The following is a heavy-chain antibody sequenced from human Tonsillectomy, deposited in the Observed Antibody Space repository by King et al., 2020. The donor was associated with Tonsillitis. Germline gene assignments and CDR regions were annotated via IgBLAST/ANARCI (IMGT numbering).Heavy chain of an antibody. D-gene: IGHD1-1*01. CDR3: AKGHSWDPKTEIYF. J-gene: IGHJ4*02. V-gene: IGHV3-9*01. CDR2: ISWNSGGI. Sequence: VQLVESGGGLVQPGRSLRLSCAVSGFTFDDYAMHWVRQAPGKGLEWVSGISWNSGGIAYADSVKGRFSISRDNAKNSLHLQMNSLRAEDTALYYCAKGHSWDPKTEIYFWGQGTLVTVSS. CDR1: GFTFDDYA.